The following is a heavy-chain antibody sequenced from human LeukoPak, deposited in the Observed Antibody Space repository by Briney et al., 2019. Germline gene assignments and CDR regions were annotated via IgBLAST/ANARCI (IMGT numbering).Heavy chain of an antibody. CDR3: ASGLGFCSGSDCTNLVKDYYYGMNV. Sequence: ASVKVSCKASGGSFSNYAFSWVRQAPGQGLEWMGRITPIVDIATYIQKFQGRVTIIANKFTSTAYMELSSLTSEDTAVYYCASGLGFCSGSDCTNLVKDYYYGMNVWGQGTTVTVSS. D-gene: IGHD2-15*01. CDR1: GGSFSNYA. J-gene: IGHJ6*02. V-gene: IGHV1-69*04. CDR2: ITPIVDIA.